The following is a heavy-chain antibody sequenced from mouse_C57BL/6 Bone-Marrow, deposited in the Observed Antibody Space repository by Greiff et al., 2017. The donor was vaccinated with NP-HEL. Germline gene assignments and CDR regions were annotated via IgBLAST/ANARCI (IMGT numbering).Heavy chain of an antibody. V-gene: IGHV1-18*01. J-gene: IGHJ3*01. CDR3: ARGYYYGVGAY. D-gene: IGHD1-1*01. Sequence: DVKLQESGPELVKPGASVKIPCKASGYTFTDYNMDWVKQSHGKSLEWIGDINPNNGGTIYNQKFKGKATLTVDKSSSTAYMELRSLTSEDTAVYYCARGYYYGVGAYWGQGTLVTVSA. CDR2: INPNNGGT. CDR1: GYTFTDYN.